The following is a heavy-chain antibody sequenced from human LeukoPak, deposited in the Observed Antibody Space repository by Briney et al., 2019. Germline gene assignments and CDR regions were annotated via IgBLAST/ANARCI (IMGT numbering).Heavy chain of an antibody. CDR1: GFTFSSYA. Sequence: GGSLRLSCAASGFTFSSYAMSWVRQAPGKGLEWVSAISGSGGSTYYADSVKGRFTISRDNSKNTPYLQMNSLRAEDTAVYYCAKDDNYYGSGSYQDYWGQGTLVTVSS. V-gene: IGHV3-23*01. J-gene: IGHJ4*02. CDR3: AKDDNYYGSGSYQDY. CDR2: ISGSGGST. D-gene: IGHD3-10*01.